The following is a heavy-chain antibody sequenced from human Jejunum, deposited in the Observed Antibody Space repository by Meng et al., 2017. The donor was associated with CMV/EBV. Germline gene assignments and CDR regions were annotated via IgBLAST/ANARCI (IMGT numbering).Heavy chain of an antibody. Sequence: VFSFTPSGTPGARQAAGQGLVWVSRINGDGRSTNYADSVKGRFTTSRDNAMNTLYLQMNSRRVEDTAVYYCARGATGGSYRFDFWGHGTLVTVSS. CDR3: ARGATGGSYRFDF. V-gene: IGHV3-74*01. D-gene: IGHD1-26*01. CDR1: VFSFTPSG. J-gene: IGHJ4*01. CDR2: INGDGRST.